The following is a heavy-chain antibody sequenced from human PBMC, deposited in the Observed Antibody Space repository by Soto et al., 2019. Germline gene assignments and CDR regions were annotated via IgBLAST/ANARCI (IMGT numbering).Heavy chain of an antibody. J-gene: IGHJ6*02. D-gene: IGHD6-13*01. Sequence: ASVKVSCKASGYTFTSYGISWVRQAPGQGLEWMGWISAYNGNTNYAQKLQGRVTMTTDTSTSTAYMELRSLRSDDTAVYYCARSGGIAAAGTVYYYGMDVGGQGTTVTVSS. CDR3: ARSGGIAAAGTVYYYGMDV. CDR2: ISAYNGNT. CDR1: GYTFTSYG. V-gene: IGHV1-18*01.